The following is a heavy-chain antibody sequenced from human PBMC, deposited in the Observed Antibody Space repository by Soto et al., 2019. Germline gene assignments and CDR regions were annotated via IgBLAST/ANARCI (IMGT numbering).Heavy chain of an antibody. CDR2: ISWNSGSI. CDR1: GFTFDDYA. J-gene: IGHJ4*02. Sequence: GGSLRLSCAASGFTFDDYAMHWVRQAPGKGLEWVSGISWNSGSIGYADSVKGRFTISRDNAKNSLYLQMNSLRAEDTALYYCAKDVSDPSSFGVLDYWGQGTLVTVSS. D-gene: IGHD3-10*01. CDR3: AKDVSDPSSFGVLDY. V-gene: IGHV3-9*01.